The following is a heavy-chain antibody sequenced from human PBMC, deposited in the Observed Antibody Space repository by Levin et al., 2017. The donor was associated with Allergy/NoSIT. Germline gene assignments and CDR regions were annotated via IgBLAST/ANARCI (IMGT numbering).Heavy chain of an antibody. Sequence: ETLSLTCAASGFTFSSYAMSWVRQAPGKGLEWVSAISGSGGSTYYADSVKGRFTISRDNSKNTLYLQMNSLRAEDTAVYYCAKRTVGEFYFDYWGQGTLVTVSS. D-gene: IGHD3-16*01. CDR3: AKRTVGEFYFDY. V-gene: IGHV3-23*01. J-gene: IGHJ4*02. CDR1: GFTFSSYA. CDR2: ISGSGGST.